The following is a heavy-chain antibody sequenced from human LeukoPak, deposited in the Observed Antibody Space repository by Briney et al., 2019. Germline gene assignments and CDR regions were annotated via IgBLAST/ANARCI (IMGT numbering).Heavy chain of an antibody. CDR2: ISGSGSST. J-gene: IGHJ4*02. CDR1: GFTFSSYG. D-gene: IGHD3-9*01. Sequence: GGSLRLSCAASGFTFSSYGMSWVRQAPGKGLEWVSAISGSGSSTYYADSVKGRFTISRDNSKNTLYLQMNSLRADDTALYYCAKGGTKYYDILTAKGYYFDYWGQGSLVTVSS. CDR3: AKGGTKYYDILTAKGYYFDY. V-gene: IGHV3-23*01.